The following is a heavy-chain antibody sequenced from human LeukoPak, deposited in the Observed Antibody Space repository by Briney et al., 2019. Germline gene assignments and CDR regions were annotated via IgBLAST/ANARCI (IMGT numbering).Heavy chain of an antibody. D-gene: IGHD2/OR15-2a*01. V-gene: IGHV4-38-2*01. CDR1: GYSISSGYH. Sequence: SETLSLTCAVSGYSISSGYHWGWIRQPPVKGLEWIGSIHHTGSTYYNPSLKSRVTMSIDTSKNQFSLRMTSVTAADTAVYYCAEYGFTFDVWGQGTMVTVSS. CDR3: AEYGFTFDV. J-gene: IGHJ3*01. CDR2: IHHTGST.